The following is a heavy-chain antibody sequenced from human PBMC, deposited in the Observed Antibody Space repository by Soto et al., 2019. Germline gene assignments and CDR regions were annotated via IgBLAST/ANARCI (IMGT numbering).Heavy chain of an antibody. Sequence: PSETLSLTCTVSGDSVSTSSNYWDWIRQPPGRGLEWIASIYYSGSTYYKPSLKSRVTISVDTSKNQFSLKLSSVTAADAAVYYCAGITRYYGMDVWGQGTTVTVSS. J-gene: IGHJ6*02. CDR1: GDSVSTSSNY. D-gene: IGHD3-10*01. CDR2: IYYSGST. CDR3: AGITRYYGMDV. V-gene: IGHV4-39*07.